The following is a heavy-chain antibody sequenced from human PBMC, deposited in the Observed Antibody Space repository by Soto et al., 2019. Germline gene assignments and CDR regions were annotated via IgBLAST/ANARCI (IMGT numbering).Heavy chain of an antibody. CDR2: IHYTGST. D-gene: IGHD3-16*01. CDR3: VRTLRGAA. J-gene: IGHJ5*02. Sequence: QVHLQESGPGLVKPSETLSLTCVVSGGSINSHYWSWIRQPPGKGLEWIGYIHYTGSTKYNPSLNRRATTSLDTSKSLSSRRLSSVTPADTPVYYCVRTLRGAAWGQGTLVTTSS. CDR1: GGSINSHY. V-gene: IGHV4-59*11.